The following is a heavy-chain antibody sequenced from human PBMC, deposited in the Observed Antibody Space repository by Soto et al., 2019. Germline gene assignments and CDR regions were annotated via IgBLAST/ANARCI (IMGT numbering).Heavy chain of an antibody. CDR2: IKSKTDGGTT. Sequence: GGSLRLSCVASGFTFSNAWMNWVRQTPGKGLEWVGHIKSKTDGGTTDYAAPVKGRFTISRDDSKNTLFLQMNSLKAEDTAVYYCTTEFNYYDSSGSPSGTLAFDIWGQGTMVTVSS. CDR3: TTEFNYYDSSGSPSGTLAFDI. J-gene: IGHJ3*02. CDR1: GFTFSNAW. V-gene: IGHV3-15*07. D-gene: IGHD3-22*01.